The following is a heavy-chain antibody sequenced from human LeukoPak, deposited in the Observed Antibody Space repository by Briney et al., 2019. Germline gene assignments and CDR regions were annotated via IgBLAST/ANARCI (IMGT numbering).Heavy chain of an antibody. CDR3: ARDRGEMATFYYFDY. V-gene: IGHV3-33*01. J-gene: IGHJ4*02. CDR2: IWYDGSNK. CDR1: GFTFSSYG. D-gene: IGHD5-24*01. Sequence: PGGSLRPSCAASGFTFSSYGMHWVRQAPGKGLEWVAVIWYDGSNKYYADSVKGRFTISRDNSKNALYLQMNSLRAEDTAVYYCARDRGEMATFYYFDYWGQGTLVTVSS.